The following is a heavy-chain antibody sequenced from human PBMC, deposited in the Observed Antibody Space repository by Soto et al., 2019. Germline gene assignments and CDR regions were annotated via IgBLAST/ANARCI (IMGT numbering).Heavy chain of an antibody. D-gene: IGHD1-26*01. CDR3: AKSGTYGRYWYFDL. Sequence: QVQLQESGPGLVKPSQTLSLTCTVSGDSVSSGYWNWIRQRPGKGLEWIGLVFHSGSTYYTPSLKSRVAISVDSSKNQFSRTLNSVTAADTAVYYCAKSGTYGRYWYFDLWGRGTLVTVSS. J-gene: IGHJ2*01. V-gene: IGHV4-31*03. CDR2: VFHSGST. CDR1: GDSVSSGY.